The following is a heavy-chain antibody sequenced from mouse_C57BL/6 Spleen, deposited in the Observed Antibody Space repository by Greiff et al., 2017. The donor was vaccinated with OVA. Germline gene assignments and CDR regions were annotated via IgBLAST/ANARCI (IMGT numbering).Heavy chain of an antibody. D-gene: IGHD1-1*01. CDR3: ARFITTVVATDY. J-gene: IGHJ2*01. V-gene: IGHV1-26*01. Sequence: EVQLQQSGPELVKPGASVKISCKASGYTFTDYYMNWVKQSPGKSLEWIGDINPNNGGTSYNEKFKGKATLTVDKSSSTAYMELRSLTSEDSAVYYCARFITTVVATDYWGQGTTLTVSS. CDR1: GYTFTDYY. CDR2: INPNNGGT.